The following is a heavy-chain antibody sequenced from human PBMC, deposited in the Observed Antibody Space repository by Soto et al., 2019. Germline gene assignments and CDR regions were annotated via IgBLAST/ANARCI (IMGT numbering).Heavy chain of an antibody. J-gene: IGHJ5*02. V-gene: IGHV3-48*01. CDR3: AREGGYYDSSGYIGTGFDP. D-gene: IGHD3-22*01. CDR2: ISSSSSTI. CDR1: GFMFSSYS. Sequence: GGSLRLSCAASGFMFSSYSMNWVRQAPGKGLEWVSYISSSSSTIYYADSVKGRFTISRDNAQNSLYLQMNSLRAEDTAVYYCAREGGYYDSSGYIGTGFDPWGQGTLVTVSS.